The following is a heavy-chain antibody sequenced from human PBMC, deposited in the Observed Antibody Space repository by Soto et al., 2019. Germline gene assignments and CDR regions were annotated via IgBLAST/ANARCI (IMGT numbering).Heavy chain of an antibody. CDR2: IYYSGST. CDR3: ARFNWYFVL. CDR1: GGSISSYY. V-gene: IGHV4-59*08. Sequence: SETLSLTCTVSGGSISSYYCSCIRQPPGKGLEWIGYIYYSGSTNYNPSLKSRVTISVDTSKNQFSLKLSSVAAADTAVYYCARFNWYFVLWGRGTLVTV. J-gene: IGHJ2*01.